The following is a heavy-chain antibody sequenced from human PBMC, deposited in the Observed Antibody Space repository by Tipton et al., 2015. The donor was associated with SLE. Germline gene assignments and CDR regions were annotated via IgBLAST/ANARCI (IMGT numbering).Heavy chain of an antibody. CDR1: GYTFTDYG. D-gene: IGHD5-12*01. Sequence: QLVQSEAEVKKPGASVKVSCQASGYTFTDYGISWVRQAPGQGLEWMGWINTDTGNPTYAQGFTGRFVFSLDTSVSTAYLEIYSLKAEDTAVYYCAREHHSGDVWGQGATVTVSS. V-gene: IGHV7-4-1*01. J-gene: IGHJ6*02. CDR3: AREHHSGDV. CDR2: INTDTGNP.